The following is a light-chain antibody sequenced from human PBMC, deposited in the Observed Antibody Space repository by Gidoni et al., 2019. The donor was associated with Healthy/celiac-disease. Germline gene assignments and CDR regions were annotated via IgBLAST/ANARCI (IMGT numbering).Light chain of an antibody. CDR1: QSVSSN. J-gene: IGKJ2*01. CDR2: GAS. V-gene: IGKV3-15*01. Sequence: PATLSVSPGERATLSCRASQSVSSNLAWYQQKPGQAPRLLIYGASTRATGIPARFSGSGSGTEFTLTISSLQSEDFAVYYCQQYNNWPQAFGQGTKLEIK. CDR3: QQYNNWPQA.